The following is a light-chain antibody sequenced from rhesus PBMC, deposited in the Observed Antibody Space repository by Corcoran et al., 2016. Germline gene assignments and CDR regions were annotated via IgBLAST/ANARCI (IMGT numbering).Light chain of an antibody. CDR3: QQNDNSPRT. J-gene: IGKJ1*01. CDR2: RAA. V-gene: IGKV1-69*01. Sequence: DIQMTQSPSSLSASVGDRVTITCRASQGTSNWLAWNQQKPGKAPKLLIYRAATLDTGVPSRFIGSGSGTDFTLTISSLQPKDIATYYCQQNDNSPRTFGQGTKVEI. CDR1: QGTSNW.